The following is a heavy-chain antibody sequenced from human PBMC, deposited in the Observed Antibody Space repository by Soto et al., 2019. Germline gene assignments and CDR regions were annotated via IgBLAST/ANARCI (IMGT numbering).Heavy chain of an antibody. CDR3: ASTHLSFGEHHY. Sequence: QVQLVQSGSEVKKPGASVKDSCKASGYTFTSYDINWVRQATGQGLEWMGWMNPNSGNTGHAQKFQGRVTMTRNASISTAYIELISLRSEDTAVYYCASTHLSFGEHHYWGQGTLVTVS. D-gene: IGHD3-10*01. CDR2: MNPNSGNT. J-gene: IGHJ4*02. CDR1: GYTFTSYD. V-gene: IGHV1-8*01.